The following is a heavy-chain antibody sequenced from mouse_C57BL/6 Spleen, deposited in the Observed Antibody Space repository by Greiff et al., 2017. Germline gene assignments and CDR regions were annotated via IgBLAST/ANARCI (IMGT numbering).Heavy chain of an antibody. CDR2: IWSGGST. CDR3: ARNYYGSSWYFDV. CDR1: GFSLTSYG. V-gene: IGHV2-2*01. J-gene: IGHJ1*03. Sequence: QVQLLQSGPGLVQPSQSLSITCTVSGFSLTSYGVHWVRQSPGKGLEWLGVIWSGGSTDSNASFISRLSISKDNSKRQVFFKMNSLQADDTGIYYCARNYYGSSWYFDVWGTGTTVTVSS. D-gene: IGHD1-1*01.